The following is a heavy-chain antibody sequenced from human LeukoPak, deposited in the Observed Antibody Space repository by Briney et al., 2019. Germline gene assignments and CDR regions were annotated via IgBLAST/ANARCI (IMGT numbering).Heavy chain of an antibody. D-gene: IGHD6-13*01. V-gene: IGHV3-9*01. CDR3: AKAGSSWYHTPIDY. J-gene: IGHJ4*02. CDR1: GFTFDDYA. CDR2: ISWNSGSI. Sequence: PGGSLRLSCAASGFTFDDYAVHWVRQAPGKGLEWVSGISWNSGSIGYADSVKGRFTISRDNAKNSLYLQMNSLRAEDTALYYCAKAGSSWYHTPIDYWGQGTLVTVSS.